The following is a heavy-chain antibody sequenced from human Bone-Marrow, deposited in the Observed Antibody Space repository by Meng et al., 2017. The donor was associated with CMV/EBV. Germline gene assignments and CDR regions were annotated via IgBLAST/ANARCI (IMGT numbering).Heavy chain of an antibody. V-gene: IGHV4-38-2*02. CDR1: GYSISSGYY. J-gene: IGHJ5*02. CDR2: IYHSGST. D-gene: IGHD3-9*01. CDR3: ARALYDILTGYNNWLDP. Sequence: SETLSLTCTVSGYSISSGYYWGWIRQPPGKGLEWIGSIYHSGSTYYNPSLKSRVTISVDTSKNQFSLKLSSVTAADTAVYYCARALYDILTGYNNWLDPWGQGTLVTVSS.